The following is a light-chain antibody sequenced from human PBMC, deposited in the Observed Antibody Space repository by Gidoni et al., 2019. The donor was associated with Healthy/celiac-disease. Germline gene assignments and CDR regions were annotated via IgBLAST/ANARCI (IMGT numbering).Light chain of an antibody. V-gene: IGKV3-15*01. J-gene: IGKJ1*01. Sequence: EIVMTQSPATLSVSPGERATLSCRASQSVSSNLAWYQQKPGQAPRLLIYGASTRATGTPARCSGSGSGKEFTLTSSSLQYEDFAVYCWQQYNSCLVTFGQGTKVEIK. CDR3: QQYNSCLVT. CDR1: QSVSSN. CDR2: GAS.